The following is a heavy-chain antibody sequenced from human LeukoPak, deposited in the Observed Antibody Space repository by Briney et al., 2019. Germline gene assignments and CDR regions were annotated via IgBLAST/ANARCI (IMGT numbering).Heavy chain of an antibody. Sequence: PSETLSLTCTVSGGSISSYYWSWIRQPPGKGLEWIGYIYYSGSTNYNPSLKSRVTISVDTSKNQFSLKLSSVTAADTAVYYCARDRSYYYGSGSLPGRFDPWGQGTLVTVSS. J-gene: IGHJ5*02. D-gene: IGHD3-10*01. CDR1: GGSISSYY. CDR3: ARDRSYYYGSGSLPGRFDP. V-gene: IGHV4-59*01. CDR2: IYYSGST.